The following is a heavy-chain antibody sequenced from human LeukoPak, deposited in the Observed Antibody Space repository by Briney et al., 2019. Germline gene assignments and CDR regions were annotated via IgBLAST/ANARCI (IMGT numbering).Heavy chain of an antibody. CDR2: MIPIFGTA. V-gene: IGHV1-69*05. CDR1: GGTFTSYA. D-gene: IGHD6-13*01. Sequence: SVKVSCKASGGTFTSYAISWVRQAPGQGLEWMGRMIPIFGTANYAQKFQGRVTITTDESTSTAYMELSSLRSEDTAVYYCATPLYSSSWPSFDYWGQGTLVTVSS. CDR3: ATPLYSSSWPSFDY. J-gene: IGHJ4*02.